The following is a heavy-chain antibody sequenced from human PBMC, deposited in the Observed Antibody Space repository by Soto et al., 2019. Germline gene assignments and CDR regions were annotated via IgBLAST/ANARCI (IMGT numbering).Heavy chain of an antibody. CDR3: ARNWNPIGYYYYGMDV. CDR2: IYYSGST. D-gene: IGHD1-1*01. V-gene: IGHV4-39*01. CDR1: GGSISSSSYY. Sequence: QLQLQESGPGLVKPSETLSLTCTVSGGSISSSSYYWGWIRQPPGKGLEWIGSIYYSGSTYYNPSLKSRVTISVDPSKNQFSLKLSSVTAADTAVYYCARNWNPIGYYYYGMDVWGQGTTVTVSS. J-gene: IGHJ6*02.